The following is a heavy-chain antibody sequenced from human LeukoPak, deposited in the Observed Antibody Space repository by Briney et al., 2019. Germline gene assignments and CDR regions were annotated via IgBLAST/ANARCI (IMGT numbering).Heavy chain of an antibody. V-gene: IGHV3-48*02. CDR1: GFTFSTYT. CDR2: ISSTTSTI. J-gene: IGHJ4*02. Sequence: PGGSLRLSCAASGFTFSTYTMNWVRQAPGKGLEWVSSISSTTSTIYYADSVKGRFTISRDNADNSLYLQVNSLRDEDTAVYYCARRHDYFDYWGQGTLVTVSS. CDR3: ARRHDYFDY.